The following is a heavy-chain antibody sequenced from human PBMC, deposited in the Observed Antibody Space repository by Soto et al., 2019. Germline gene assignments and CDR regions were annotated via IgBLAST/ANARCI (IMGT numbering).Heavy chain of an antibody. CDR1: GGSISSGDYY. D-gene: IGHD5-12*01. Sequence: PSETLSLTCTVSGGSISSGDYYWSWIRQPPGKGLEWIGYIYYSGSTYYNPSLKSRVTISVDTSKNQFSLKLSSVTAADTAVYYCARTKDIVADYYYYYGMDVWGQGTTVT. CDR2: IYYSGST. CDR3: ARTKDIVADYYYYYGMDV. J-gene: IGHJ6*02. V-gene: IGHV4-30-4*01.